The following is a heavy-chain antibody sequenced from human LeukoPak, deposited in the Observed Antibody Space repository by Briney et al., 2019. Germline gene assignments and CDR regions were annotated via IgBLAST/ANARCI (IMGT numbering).Heavy chain of an antibody. D-gene: IGHD2-15*01. CDR2: INHSGST. J-gene: IGHJ4*02. Sequence: SETLSLTCAVYGGSFSGYYLSWIRQPPGQGLEWIGEINHSGSTNYNPSLKSRVTISVDTSKNQFSLKLSSVTAADTAVYYCARLGGNSGYWGQGTLVTVSS. CDR3: ARLGGNSGY. CDR1: GGSFSGYY. V-gene: IGHV4-34*01.